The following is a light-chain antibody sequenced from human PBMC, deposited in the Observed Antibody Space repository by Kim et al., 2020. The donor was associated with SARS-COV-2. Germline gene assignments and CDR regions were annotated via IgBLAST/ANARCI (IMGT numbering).Light chain of an antibody. CDR3: QSCDNDNHVV. CDR2: EKD. CDR1: RGSIASNY. V-gene: IGLV6-57*03. J-gene: IGLJ2*01. Sequence: KAVIIPCRRSRGSIASNYVQWYQQRPGRGPITVIYEKDQRPSGVPDRFSGSIDSSANSASLTISGLKTEDEADYYCQSCDNDNHVVFGGGTKLTVL.